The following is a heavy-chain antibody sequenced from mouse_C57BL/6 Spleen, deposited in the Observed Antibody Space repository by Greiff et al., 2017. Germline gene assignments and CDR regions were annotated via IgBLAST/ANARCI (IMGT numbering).Heavy chain of an antibody. J-gene: IGHJ3*01. D-gene: IGHD2-1*01. CDR2: ILPGSGST. CDR3: ARSNYGNYVGFAY. V-gene: IGHV1-9*01. Sequence: QLQLKESGAELMKPGASVQLSCKATGYTFTGYWIEWVKQRPGHGLEWIGEILPGSGSTNYNEKFKGKATFTADTSTNTAYMQRSSLTTEDSAIYCCARSNYGNYVGFAYWGQVTLVTVSA. CDR1: GYTFTGYW.